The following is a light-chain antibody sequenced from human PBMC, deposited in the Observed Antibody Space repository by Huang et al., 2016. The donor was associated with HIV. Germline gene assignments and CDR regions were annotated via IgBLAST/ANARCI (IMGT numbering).Light chain of an antibody. Sequence: DIQMTQSPSTLSASVGDRVTITCRASQSFTTWLAWYQQKPGKAPKLLIYDVSSLASGVPSRFSGSGSGTEFTLTISSLQPDDFATYYCQQYDGYPWTFGQGTKVEIK. CDR2: DVS. CDR3: QQYDGYPWT. V-gene: IGKV1-5*01. CDR1: QSFTTW. J-gene: IGKJ1*01.